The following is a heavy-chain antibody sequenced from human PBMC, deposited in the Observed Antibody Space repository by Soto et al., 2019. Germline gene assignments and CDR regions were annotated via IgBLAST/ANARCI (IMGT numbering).Heavy chain of an antibody. J-gene: IGHJ5*02. CDR1: GGSISSSSYY. CDR3: ARGSITMIVVVGDNWFDP. V-gene: IGHV4-39*01. Sequence: LSLTCTVSGGSISSSSYYWGWIRQPPGKGLEWIGSIYYSGSTYHNPSLKSRVTISVDTSKNQFSLKLSSVTAADTAVYYCARGSITMIVVVGDNWFDPWGQGTLVTVS. CDR2: IYYSGST. D-gene: IGHD3-22*01.